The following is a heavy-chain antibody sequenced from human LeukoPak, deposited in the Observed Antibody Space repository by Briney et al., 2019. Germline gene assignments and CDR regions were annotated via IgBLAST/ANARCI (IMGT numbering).Heavy chain of an antibody. Sequence: PGGSLRLSCAASGFTFSSYAMSWVRQAPGKGLEWVSAISGSGGSTYYADSVKGRFTISRDNSKNTLYLQMNSLRAEDTAVYYCAILGEAYYYDSSGYYQSDNGHWGQGTLVTVSS. V-gene: IGHV3-23*01. CDR2: ISGSGGST. CDR1: GFTFSSYA. CDR3: AILGEAYYYDSSGYYQSDNGH. J-gene: IGHJ4*02. D-gene: IGHD3-22*01.